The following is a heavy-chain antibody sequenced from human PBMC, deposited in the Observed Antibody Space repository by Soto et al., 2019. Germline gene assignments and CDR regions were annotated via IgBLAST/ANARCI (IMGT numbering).Heavy chain of an antibody. CDR3: ARVVGSGWSLGFDY. Sequence: QVQLQESGPGLVKPSETLSLTCTVSGGSVSSGSYYWSWIRQPPGKGLEWIGYIYYSGSTNYNPSLKSRVTISVDTSKNQFSLKLSSVTAADTAVYYCARVVGSGWSLGFDYCGQGTLVTVSS. CDR1: GGSVSSGSYY. CDR2: IYYSGST. V-gene: IGHV4-61*01. D-gene: IGHD6-19*01. J-gene: IGHJ4*02.